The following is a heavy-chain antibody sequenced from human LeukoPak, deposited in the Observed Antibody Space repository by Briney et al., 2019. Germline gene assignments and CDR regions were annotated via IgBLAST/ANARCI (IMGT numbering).Heavy chain of an antibody. CDR2: INPSGGTT. D-gene: IGHD3-16*01. J-gene: IGHJ5*02. Sequence: GASVKVSCKASGYTFTRYYMHWVRQAPGQGLEWMGIINPSGGTTDYAQKFHGRINVTRETSTSTVYMELTSLTSEDTAVYYCARDALSYDYSWGSYGHLGIDPWGQGTLVTVSS. CDR1: GYTFTRYY. CDR3: ARDALSYDYSWGSYGHLGIDP. V-gene: IGHV1-46*01.